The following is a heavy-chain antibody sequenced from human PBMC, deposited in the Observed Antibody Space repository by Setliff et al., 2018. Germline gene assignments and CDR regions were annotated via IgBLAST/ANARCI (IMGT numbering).Heavy chain of an antibody. CDR1: SDSISRRNYF. V-gene: IGHV4-39*01. CDR2: VYHNGQT. D-gene: IGHD3-10*01. J-gene: IGHJ4*02. CDR3: ARQEARGSWAFES. Sequence: PSETLSLTCIVSSDSISRRNYFWWAWIRQPPGKGLEWIGSVYHNGQTYNNPYLKSRLTISVDTDENKFSLNLRSVTAAETAVYYCARQEARGSWAFESWGQGTLVTVSS.